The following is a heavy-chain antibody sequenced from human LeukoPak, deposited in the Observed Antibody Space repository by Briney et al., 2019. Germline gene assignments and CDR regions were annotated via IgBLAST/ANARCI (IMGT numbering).Heavy chain of an antibody. CDR1: AFIFSGHW. CDR3: ARNRGWLQFDY. V-gene: IGHV3-7*03. D-gene: IGHD5-12*01. CDR2: IKQDGSVK. Sequence: GGSLRLSCEGSAFIFSGHWMNWVRQTPGKGLEWVANIKQDGSVKYYVDSVKGRFTISRDNAKTSLYLQMDSLRAEDTAVYYCARNRGWLQFDYWGQGTLVTVSS. J-gene: IGHJ4*02.